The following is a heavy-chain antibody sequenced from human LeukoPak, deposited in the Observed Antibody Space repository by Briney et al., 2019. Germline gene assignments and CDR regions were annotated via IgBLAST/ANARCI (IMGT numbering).Heavy chain of an antibody. Sequence: GGSLRLSCAASGFTFSSYGMHWVRQAPGKGLEWVAFIRYDGGNKYYPDSVKGRFTISRDNSKNTLYLQMNSLRAEDTAVYYCAKDTHYYGSGSHFDYWGQGTLVTVSS. CDR3: AKDTHYYGSGSHFDY. CDR1: GFTFSSYG. J-gene: IGHJ4*02. CDR2: IRYDGGNK. V-gene: IGHV3-30*02. D-gene: IGHD3-10*01.